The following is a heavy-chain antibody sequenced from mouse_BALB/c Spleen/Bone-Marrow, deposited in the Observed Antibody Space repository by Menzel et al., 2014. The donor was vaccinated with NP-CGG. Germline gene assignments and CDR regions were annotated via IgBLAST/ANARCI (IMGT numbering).Heavy chain of an antibody. J-gene: IGHJ2*01. D-gene: IGHD4-1*01. V-gene: IGHV5-17*02. CDR1: GFTFXSFG. CDR3: TRGGNWEDFDY. CDR2: ISSGSSTI. Sequence: EVKVEESRGGLVQPGGSRKLSCAASGFTFXSFGMHWVRQAPERGLEWVAYISSGSSTIFYADTVKGRFTISRDNPKNTLFLQMTSLRSEDTAMYYCTRGGNWEDFDYWGQGTTLTVSS.